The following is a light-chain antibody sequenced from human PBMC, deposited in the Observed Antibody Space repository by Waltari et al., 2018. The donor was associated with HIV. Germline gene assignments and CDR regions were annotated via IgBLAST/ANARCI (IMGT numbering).Light chain of an antibody. CDR1: SSNIGSNY. CDR2: RNN. Sequence: QSVLTQPPSASGTPGQRVTLSCSGSSSNIGSNYVYWYQQLPGTAPKPLIYRNNQRPSGVPGRFSGSKSGTSASLAISGLRSEDEADYYCATWDDSLSVVVFGGGTKLTVL. J-gene: IGLJ2*01. CDR3: ATWDDSLSVVV. V-gene: IGLV1-47*01.